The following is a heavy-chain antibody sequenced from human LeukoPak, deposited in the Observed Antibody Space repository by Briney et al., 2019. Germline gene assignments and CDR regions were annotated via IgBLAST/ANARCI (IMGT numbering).Heavy chain of an antibody. CDR3: ARDFRITIFGVVIAYFDY. D-gene: IGHD3-3*01. V-gene: IGHV1-18*01. Sequence: ASVKVSCKASGYTFTSYGISWVRQAPGQGLEWMGWISAYNGNTNYAQKLQGRVTMTTDTSTSTAYMELRSLRSDDTAVYYCARDFRITIFGVVIAYFDYWGQGTLVTVSS. CDR1: GYTFTSYG. CDR2: ISAYNGNT. J-gene: IGHJ4*02.